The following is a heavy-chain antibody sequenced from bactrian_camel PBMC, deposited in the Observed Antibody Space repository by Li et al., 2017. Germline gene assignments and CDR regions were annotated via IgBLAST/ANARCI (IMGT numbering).Heavy chain of an antibody. Sequence: HVQLVESGGDLVQPGGSLRLSCAADALTLSSHWMYWVHQAPGKGLEWVSSISSDGRYTYYADFVKGRFTISRDNAKNTLYLQLNTLKTEDTAMYYCAKDYRGNWFGYEINDWGQGTQVTVS. CDR2: ISSDGRYT. CDR1: ALTLSSHW. V-gene: IGHV3S6*01. CDR3: AKDYRGNWFGYEIND. D-gene: IGHD1*01. J-gene: IGHJ4*01.